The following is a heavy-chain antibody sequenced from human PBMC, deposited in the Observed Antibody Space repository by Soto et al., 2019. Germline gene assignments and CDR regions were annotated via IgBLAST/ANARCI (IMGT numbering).Heavy chain of an antibody. J-gene: IGHJ4*02. D-gene: IGHD2-21*02. CDR1: GGTFSTSS. Sequence: VQLVQSGAEVRQPGSSVSVSCQASGGTFSTSSVTWERQAPGQGLEWMGGIIPIYDSPYYAQKFLGRVSLTADTSTHTAYMVVSRLPSEDTGEYFCAGVAALVTQAGLRDWGQGTLVLVSS. V-gene: IGHV1-69*06. CDR2: IIPIYDSP. CDR3: AGVAALVTQAGLRD.